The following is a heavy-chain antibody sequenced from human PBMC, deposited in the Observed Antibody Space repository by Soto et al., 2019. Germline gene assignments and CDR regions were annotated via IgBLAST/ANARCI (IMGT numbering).Heavy chain of an antibody. Sequence: SETLSLTCTVSGGSISSYYWSWIRQPAGKGLEWIGRIYTSGSTNYNPSLKSRVTMSVDTSKNQFSLKLSSVTAADTAVYYCARDWIVATMGGNWFHPWGQGILVTVSS. V-gene: IGHV4-4*07. CDR2: IYTSGST. CDR3: ARDWIVATMGGNWFHP. D-gene: IGHD5-12*01. J-gene: IGHJ5*02. CDR1: GGSISSYY.